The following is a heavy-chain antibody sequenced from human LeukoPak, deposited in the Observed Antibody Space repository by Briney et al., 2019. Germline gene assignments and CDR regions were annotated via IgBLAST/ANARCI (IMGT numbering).Heavy chain of an antibody. D-gene: IGHD2-15*01. V-gene: IGHV4-59*01. CDR1: GGSISSYY. CDR2: IYYSGST. J-gene: IGHJ4*02. Sequence: SETLSLTCTVSGGSISSYYWSWIRQPPGKGLEWIGYIYYSGSTNYNPSLKSRVTISVDTSKNQFSLKLSSVTAADTAVYYCASWGPYCSGGGCRLGTDYWGQGTLVTVSS. CDR3: ASWGPYCSGGGCRLGTDY.